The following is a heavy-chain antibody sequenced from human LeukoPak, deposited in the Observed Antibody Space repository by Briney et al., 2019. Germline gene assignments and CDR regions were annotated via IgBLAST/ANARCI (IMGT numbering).Heavy chain of an antibody. J-gene: IGHJ3*02. CDR2: IYTSGST. CDR1: GGSISSYY. Sequence: SETLSLTCTASGGSISSYYWSWIRQPAGKGLEWIWGIYTSGSTNYNPSLKSRVTMSVDTSKNQFSLKLSSVTAADTAVYYCARRSIVATVFDAFDIWGQGTMVTVSS. V-gene: IGHV4-4*07. CDR3: ARRSIVATVFDAFDI. D-gene: IGHD5-12*01.